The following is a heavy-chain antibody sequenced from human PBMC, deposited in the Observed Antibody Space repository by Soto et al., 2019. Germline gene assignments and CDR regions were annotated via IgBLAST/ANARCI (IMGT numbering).Heavy chain of an antibody. J-gene: IGHJ4*02. V-gene: IGHV4-34*01. D-gene: IGHD3-16*01. CDR1: GGSFSGYY. CDR2: INHSGST. CDR3: AREGGESSDGLYYFDS. Sequence: SETRSLTCAVYGGSFSGYYWSWIRQPPGKGLEWIGEINHSGSTNYNPSLKSRVTISIDTSRNQFSLELRSVTAADTAVYYCAREGGESSDGLYYFDSWGQGSLVT.